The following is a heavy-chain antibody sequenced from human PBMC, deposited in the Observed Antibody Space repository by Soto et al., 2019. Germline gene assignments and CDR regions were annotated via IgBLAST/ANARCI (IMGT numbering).Heavy chain of an antibody. CDR3: AREKAAAPYTWFDP. Sequence: SETLSLTCAVSGGSISSGGYSWSWIRQPPGKGLEWIGYIYHSGSTYYNPSLKSRVTISVDRSKNQFSLKLSSVTAADTAVYYCAREKAAAPYTWFDPWGQGTLVTVSS. CDR2: IYHSGST. J-gene: IGHJ5*02. CDR1: GGSISSGGYS. D-gene: IGHD6-13*01. V-gene: IGHV4-30-2*01.